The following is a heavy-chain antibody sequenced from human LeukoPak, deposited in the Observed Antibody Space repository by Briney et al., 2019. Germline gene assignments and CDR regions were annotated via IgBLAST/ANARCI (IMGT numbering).Heavy chain of an antibody. CDR1: RFTFGDYA. CDR2: TYSGGTT. V-gene: IGHV3-66*01. J-gene: IGHJ6*02. D-gene: IGHD3-3*01. Sequence: GGSLRLSCTASRFTFGDYAMSWFRQAPGKGLEWISVTYSGGTTYYSESVKDRFIVSRDNSKNTLYLQMSSLTGEDTAIYFCARDPSGTTIDNYYTLPKGMDVWGQGTTVIVSS. CDR3: ARDPSGTTIDNYYTLPKGMDV.